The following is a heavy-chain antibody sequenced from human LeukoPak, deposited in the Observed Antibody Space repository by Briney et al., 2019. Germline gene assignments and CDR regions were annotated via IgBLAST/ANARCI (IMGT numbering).Heavy chain of an antibody. CDR2: ISGSGGST. CDR3: ARDGGYSYGGYFDY. Sequence: GGTLRLSCAASGFTFSSYGMSWVRQAPGKGLEWVSAISGSGGSTYYADSVKGRFTISRDNSKNTLYLQMNSLRAEDTAVYYCARDGGYSYGGYFDYWGQGTLVTVSS. CDR1: GFTFSSYG. V-gene: IGHV3-23*01. J-gene: IGHJ4*02. D-gene: IGHD5-18*01.